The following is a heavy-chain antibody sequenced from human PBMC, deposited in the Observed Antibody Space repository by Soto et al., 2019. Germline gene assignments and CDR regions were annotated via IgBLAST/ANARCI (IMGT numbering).Heavy chain of an antibody. Sequence: GGSLRLSCEESGFPFRSYGIQWVRQAPGKGLEWLGLIWNDGSHAYYADSVKGRFTISRDNSKNTVFLQVSNLRAEDTAVYFCARDQTDSGGYSDSWGQGTLVTVSS. D-gene: IGHD2-15*01. V-gene: IGHV3-33*01. CDR3: ARDQTDSGGYSDS. CDR2: IWNDGSHA. CDR1: GFPFRSYG. J-gene: IGHJ4*02.